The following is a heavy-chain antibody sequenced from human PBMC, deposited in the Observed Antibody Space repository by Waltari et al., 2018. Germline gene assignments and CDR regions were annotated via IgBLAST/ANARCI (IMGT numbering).Heavy chain of an antibody. CDR1: GYSISSGYY. J-gene: IGHJ4*02. D-gene: IGHD1-26*01. Sequence: QVQLQESGPGLVKPSETLSLTCPVSGYSISSGYYWGWIRQPPGKGLEWIGSIYHSGNTYYNSSLKSRVTISVDTSKNRFSLKLNSVTAADTAVYYCARVGVGATPFDYWGQGTLVTVSS. CDR3: ARVGVGATPFDY. V-gene: IGHV4-38-2*02. CDR2: IYHSGNT.